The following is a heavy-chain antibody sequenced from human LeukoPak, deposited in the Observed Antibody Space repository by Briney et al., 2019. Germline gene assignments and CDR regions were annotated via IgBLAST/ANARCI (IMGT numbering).Heavy chain of an antibody. D-gene: IGHD2/OR15-2a*01. CDR1: GGSFSGYY. J-gene: IGHJ4*02. CDR2: INHSGST. V-gene: IGHV4-34*01. Sequence: PSETLSLTCAVYGGSFSGYYWSWIRQPPGKGLEWIGEINHSGSTNYNPSLKSRVTISVDTSKNQFSLKLSSVTAADTAVYYCARASMACPVDYWGQGTLVTVSS. CDR3: ARASMACPVDY.